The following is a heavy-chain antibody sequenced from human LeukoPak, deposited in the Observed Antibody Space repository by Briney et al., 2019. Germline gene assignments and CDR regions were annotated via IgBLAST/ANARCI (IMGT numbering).Heavy chain of an antibody. CDR2: ISNDGSNK. J-gene: IGHJ4*02. CDR3: ARDFSGASRIDY. Sequence: LTGGSLRLSCAASGFTFSSYAMHWVRQAPGKGLEWVTVISNDGSNKYYADSVKGRFTISRDNSKNTLYLQMNSLRAEDTAVYYCARDFSGASRIDYWGQGALVTVSS. V-gene: IGHV3-30-3*01. D-gene: IGHD4/OR15-4a*01. CDR1: GFTFSSYA.